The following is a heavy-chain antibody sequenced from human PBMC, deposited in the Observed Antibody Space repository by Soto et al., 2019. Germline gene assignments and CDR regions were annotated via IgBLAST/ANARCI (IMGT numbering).Heavy chain of an antibody. CDR2: ISWNSGSV. J-gene: IGHJ4*02. Sequence: ESGGGLVQPGRSLRLSCAASGFTFDDYAMNWVRQAPGKGLEWVSGISWNSGSVAYADSVKGRFTVSRDNAKNSLYLQMNSLRPEDTAFYYCAKDIGVGGADIFDFRGRGTLVTVSS. V-gene: IGHV3-9*01. CDR3: AKDIGVGGADIFDF. D-gene: IGHD1-26*01. CDR1: GFTFDDYA.